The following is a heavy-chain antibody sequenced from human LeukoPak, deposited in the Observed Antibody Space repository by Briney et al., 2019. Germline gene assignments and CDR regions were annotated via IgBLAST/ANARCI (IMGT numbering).Heavy chain of an antibody. CDR2: VSRGSGRSTI. D-gene: IGHD3-22*01. Sequence: GGSLRLSCAASGFTYSDYYKSWIRQAPGKGLEWLSYVSRGSGRSTIYYADSVKGRFSISRDNAKNILYLQINSLRAEDTAVYYCARDLKVEDNSGYYAFDYWGQGTLVTVSS. J-gene: IGHJ4*02. CDR3: ARDLKVEDNSGYYAFDY. V-gene: IGHV3-11*01. CDR1: GFTYSDYY.